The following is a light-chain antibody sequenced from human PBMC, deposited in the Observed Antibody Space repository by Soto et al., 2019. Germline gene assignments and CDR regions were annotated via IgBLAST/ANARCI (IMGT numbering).Light chain of an antibody. Sequence: QLVLTQSPSASASLGASVKLTCTLSSGHSTYAIAWHQQQPEKGPRYLMKLNSDGSHSKGDGIPDRFSGSSSGAERYLTISSLQSEDEADYYCQTWDIGIQVIFGGGTKLTVL. CDR2: LNSDGSH. CDR3: QTWDIGIQVI. J-gene: IGLJ2*01. V-gene: IGLV4-69*01. CDR1: SGHSTYA.